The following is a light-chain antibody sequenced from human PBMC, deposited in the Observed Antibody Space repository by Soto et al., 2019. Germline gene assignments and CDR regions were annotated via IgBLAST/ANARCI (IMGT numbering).Light chain of an antibody. CDR2: AAS. V-gene: IGKV1-39*01. CDR1: QSISSY. J-gene: IGKJ1*01. Sequence: DIQMTQSPSSLSASVGDRVTITCRASQSISSYLNWYQKKPWKAPKILTYAASSLQSGVPSSFSGSGSGTDFTLTISSLQPEDFATYYCQQSYSTPPERTLGQGTKVESK. CDR3: QQSYSTPPERT.